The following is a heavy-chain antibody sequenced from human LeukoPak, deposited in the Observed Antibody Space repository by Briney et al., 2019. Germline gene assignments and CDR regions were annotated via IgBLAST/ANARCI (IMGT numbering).Heavy chain of an antibody. J-gene: IGHJ5*01. CDR2: INGDGSST. CDR3: VRGLDS. CDR1: GCIFSSDW. Sequence: GVSLRLSCAASGCIFSSDWMHWVRQSRGEGLVCVSYINGDGSSTNYADSVRGPFTISRENAKKTLYLQMNSLRDEDTAVYYCVRGLDSWGLGTLVTVSS. V-gene: IGHV3-74*01. D-gene: IGHD3-16*01.